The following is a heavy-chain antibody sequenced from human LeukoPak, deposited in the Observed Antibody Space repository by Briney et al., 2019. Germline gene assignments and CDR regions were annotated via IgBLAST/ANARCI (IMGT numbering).Heavy chain of an antibody. J-gene: IGHJ6*03. V-gene: IGHV4-39*01. CDR3: ARLSKPYCSSTSCYSSPYPYYYYYMDV. Sequence: SETLSLTCTVSGGSISSSSYYWGWIRQPPGKGLEWIGSIYYSGSTYYNPSLKSRVTISVDTSKNQFSLKLSSVTAADTAVYYCARLSKPYCSSTSCYSSPYPYYYYYMDVWGKGTTVTVSS. CDR2: IYYSGST. D-gene: IGHD2-2*01. CDR1: GGSISSSSYY.